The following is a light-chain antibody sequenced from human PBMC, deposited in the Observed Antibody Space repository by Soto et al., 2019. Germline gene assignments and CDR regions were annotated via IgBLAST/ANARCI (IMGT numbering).Light chain of an antibody. Sequence: QSVLTQPPSASGSPGQSVTISCTGTSSDVGGYNYVSWYQQHPGKAPKLVIYEVTKRPSGVPDRFSGSKSGNTASLTVSGLQAEDEAVYYCSSYAGSNQAVVFGGGTKVTVL. CDR3: SSYAGSNQAVV. CDR1: SSDVGGYNY. V-gene: IGLV2-8*01. CDR2: EVT. J-gene: IGLJ2*01.